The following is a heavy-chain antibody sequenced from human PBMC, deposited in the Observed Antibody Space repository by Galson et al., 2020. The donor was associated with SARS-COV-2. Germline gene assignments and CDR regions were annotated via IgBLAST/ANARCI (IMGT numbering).Heavy chain of an antibody. J-gene: IGHJ5*02. D-gene: IGHD6-13*01. CDR1: GYTHTEFS. CDR3: ATGVGAAGTLEGYNWFDP. V-gene: IGHV1-24*01. Sequence: ASVQDSCQVSGYTHTEFSMHWLRQAPGKGREWMGGFDPEDGETFYAQKLQGRVTMPEDTSTDTAYMELSSLRSEDTAVYYCATGVGAAGTLEGYNWFDPWGQGTLVTVSS. CDR2: FDPEDGET.